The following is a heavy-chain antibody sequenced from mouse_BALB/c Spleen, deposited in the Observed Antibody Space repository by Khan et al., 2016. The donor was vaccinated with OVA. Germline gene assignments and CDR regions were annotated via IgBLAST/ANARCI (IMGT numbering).Heavy chain of an antibody. J-gene: IGHJ3*01. D-gene: IGHD2-13*01. CDR1: GFTFSSYS. CDR2: ISSGGDYT. Sequence: VQLKESGGDLVKPGGSLKLSCAASGFTFSSYSMSWVRQTPDKRLEWVASISSGGDYTYYPDSVKGRFTISRDNAKNTLYLQMSDLKSEDTAMYYCASRLTGSFAYWGHGTLVTVSA. CDR3: ASRLTGSFAY. V-gene: IGHV5-6*01.